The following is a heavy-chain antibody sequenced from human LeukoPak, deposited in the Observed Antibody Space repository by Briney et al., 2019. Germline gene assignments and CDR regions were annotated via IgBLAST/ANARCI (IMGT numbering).Heavy chain of an antibody. J-gene: IGHJ4*01. CDR1: GVSFGSSY. V-gene: IGHV3-74*01. Sequence: GGSLRLSCAASGVSFGSSYMNWVRQAPEKGLVWVARIQPDGISTAYADSEKGRFTISRDNAKQTLYLQMNSLRAEDTVEYYWVAYTWNDPYYWGHGTLVTVSS. CDR3: VAYTWNDPYY. CDR2: IQPDGIST. D-gene: IGHD1-20*01.